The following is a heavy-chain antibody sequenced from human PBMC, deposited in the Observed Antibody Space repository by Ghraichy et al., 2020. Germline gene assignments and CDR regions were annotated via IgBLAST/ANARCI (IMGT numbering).Heavy chain of an antibody. CDR1: GGSISSSSYY. V-gene: IGHV4-39*01. D-gene: IGHD3-22*01. CDR3: ASLQYYYDSSGYYGLSAFDI. J-gene: IGHJ3*02. Sequence: SETLSLTCTVSGGSISSSSYYWGWIRQPPGKGLEWIGSIYYSGSTYYNPSLKSRVTISVDTSKNQFSLKLSSVTAADTAVYYCASLQYYYDSSGYYGLSAFDIWGQGTMVTVSS. CDR2: IYYSGST.